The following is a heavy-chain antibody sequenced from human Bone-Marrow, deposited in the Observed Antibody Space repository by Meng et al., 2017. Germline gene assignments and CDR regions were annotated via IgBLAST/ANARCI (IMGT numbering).Heavy chain of an antibody. D-gene: IGHD3-22*01. CDR1: GYTFTGYY. V-gene: IGHV1-2*02. CDR2: INPNSGGT. Sequence: ASVKVSCKASGYTFTGYYMHWVRQAPGQGLEWMGWINPNSGGTNYAQKFQGRVTMTRDTSISTAYMELSRLRSDDTAVYYCARDRQTKYYYDSSDDAFDIWGQGTVVTVSS. CDR3: ARDRQTKYYYDSSDDAFDI. J-gene: IGHJ3*02.